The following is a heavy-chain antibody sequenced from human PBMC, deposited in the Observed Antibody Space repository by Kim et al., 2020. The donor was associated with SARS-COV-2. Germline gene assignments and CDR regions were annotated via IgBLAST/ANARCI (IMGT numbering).Heavy chain of an antibody. CDR1: GFTVSSNY. V-gene: IGHV3-53*01. Sequence: GGSLRLSCAASGFTVSSNYMSWVRQAPGKGLEWVSVIYSGGSTYYADCVKGRFTISRDNSKHTVYLQMNSLRAEDTAVYYCAKLTRHYNILTGYSPAYFDYWGQGTLVTVSS. D-gene: IGHD3-9*01. CDR2: IYSGGST. CDR3: AKLTRHYNILTGYSPAYFDY. J-gene: IGHJ4*02.